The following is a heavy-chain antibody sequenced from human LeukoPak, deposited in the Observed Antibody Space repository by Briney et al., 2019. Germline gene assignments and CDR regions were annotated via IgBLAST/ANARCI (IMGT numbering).Heavy chain of an antibody. CDR3: ARDDYDDSTRGLDY. CDR2: IYATGNT. CDR1: GVSVSSFY. D-gene: IGHD4-17*01. J-gene: IGHJ4*02. Sequence: SETLSLTCTVSGVSVSSFYWTWIRQLARKGMEWIGRIYATGNTNFNPSLKSRVTMSIDTSKNQFSLKLSSVTAADTAVCYCARDDYDDSTRGLDYWGQGTLVTVSS. V-gene: IGHV4-4*07.